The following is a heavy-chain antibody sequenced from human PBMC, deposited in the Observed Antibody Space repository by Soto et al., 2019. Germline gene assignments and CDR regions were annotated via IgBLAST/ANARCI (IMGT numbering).Heavy chain of an antibody. CDR2: TYYRSKWYN. J-gene: IGHJ4*02. Sequence: PSQPLCLTCAISGDLRSRNSAAWNWISTSPSRGLEWLGRTYYRSKWYNHYAVSVKSRITVNPDTSKNQFSLQLNSVTPEDTAVYYCARSGPGGYIDYWGQGTLVTVSS. D-gene: IGHD3-22*01. CDR3: ARSGPGGYIDY. V-gene: IGHV6-1*01. CDR1: GDLRSRNSAA.